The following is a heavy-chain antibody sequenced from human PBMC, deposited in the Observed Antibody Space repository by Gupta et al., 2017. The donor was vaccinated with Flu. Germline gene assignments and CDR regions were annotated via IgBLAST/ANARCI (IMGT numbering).Heavy chain of an antibody. CDR2: ISYDGSNK. CDR3: ARTSSFDY. Sequence: GGGVVQPGRSLRLSCEASGFTFGSYAMHWVRQAPGKGLEWVAVISYDGSNKYYADSVKGRFTISRDNSKNNMYLQMNSLRAEDTAVYYCARTSSFDYWGQGTLVTVSS. CDR1: GFTFGSYA. J-gene: IGHJ4*02. V-gene: IGHV3-30-3*01.